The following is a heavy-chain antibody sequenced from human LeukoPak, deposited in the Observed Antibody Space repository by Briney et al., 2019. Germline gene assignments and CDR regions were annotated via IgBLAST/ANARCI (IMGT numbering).Heavy chain of an antibody. CDR3: ARGGIVATITNWFDP. D-gene: IGHD5-12*01. CDR1: GGSYSGYY. V-gene: IGHV4-34*01. J-gene: IGHJ5*02. Sequence: SETLSLTGAVYGGSYSGYYWSWIRQPPGKGLEWIGEINHSGSTNYNPSLKSRVTISVDTSKNQFSLKLSSVTAADTAVYYCARGGIVATITNWFDPWGQGTLVTVSS. CDR2: INHSGST.